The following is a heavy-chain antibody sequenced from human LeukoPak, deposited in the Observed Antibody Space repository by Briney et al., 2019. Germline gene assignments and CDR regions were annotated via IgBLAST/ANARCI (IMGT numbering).Heavy chain of an antibody. CDR2: INHSGST. V-gene: IGHV4-39*07. D-gene: IGHD5-18*01. CDR3: ARARRGYSYGRFDY. CDR1: GGSISSSSYY. J-gene: IGHJ4*02. Sequence: SETLSLTCTVSGGSISSSSYYWSWIRQPPGKGLEWIGEINHSGSTNYNPSLKSRVTISVDTSKNQFSLKLSSVTAADTAVYYCARARRGYSYGRFDYWGQGTLVTVSS.